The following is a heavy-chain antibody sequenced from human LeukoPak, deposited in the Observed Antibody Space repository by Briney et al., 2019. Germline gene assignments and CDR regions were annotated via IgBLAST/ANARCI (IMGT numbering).Heavy chain of an antibody. J-gene: IGHJ1*01. V-gene: IGHV4-59*08. CDR3: ASLHRSAEYFHH. CDR1: GGSISSYY. CDR2: IYDSGST. Sequence: PSETLSLTCTVSGGSISSYYWSWIRQPPGKGLEWIGYIYDSGSTNYNPSLKSRVTISVDTSRKQFSLKLSSVTAADTAVYYCASLHRSAEYFHHWGQGTLVTVSS.